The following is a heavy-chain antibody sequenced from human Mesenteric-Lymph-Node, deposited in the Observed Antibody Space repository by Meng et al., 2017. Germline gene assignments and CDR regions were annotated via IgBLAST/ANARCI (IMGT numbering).Heavy chain of an antibody. Sequence: VQPQQRPAGLSNPSPTLPRTFSGYCRTFRGYNWSWIRQPPGKGLEWIGEISQSGNTNYSPSLKNRVTITIDTSKNQFSLKLSSLTAADTAVYYCATNYYGAGSYSDYNWFDPWGQGTLVTVSS. V-gene: IGHV4-34*08. CDR1: CRTFRGYN. CDR2: ISQSGNT. D-gene: IGHD3-10*01. J-gene: IGHJ5*02. CDR3: ATNYYGAGSYSDYNWFDP.